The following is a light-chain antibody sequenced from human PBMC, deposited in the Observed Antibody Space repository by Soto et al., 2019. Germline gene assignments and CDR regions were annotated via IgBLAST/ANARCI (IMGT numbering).Light chain of an antibody. Sequence: EIVFTESPCTLSLSPGERATLSCRASQSVSSSYLAWYQQKPGQAPRLLIYGASTRATGIPARFSGSGSGTEFTLIISSLQSEDFAVYYCQQYNNWPRTFGQGTKVDIK. V-gene: IGKV3-15*01. CDR2: GAS. CDR3: QQYNNWPRT. CDR1: QSVSSSY. J-gene: IGKJ1*01.